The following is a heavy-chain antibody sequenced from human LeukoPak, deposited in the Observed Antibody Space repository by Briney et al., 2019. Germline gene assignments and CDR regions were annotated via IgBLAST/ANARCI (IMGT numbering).Heavy chain of an antibody. J-gene: IGHJ4*02. Sequence: GGSLRLSCAASGFTFSSYAMSWVRQAPGKGLEWVSAISGSGGTTYYADSVKGRFTISRDNSKNTLSLQMNSLRAEHTPVYYCAKEEYDILTDYSDYRGEATLLSVSS. D-gene: IGHD3-9*01. V-gene: IGHV3-23*01. CDR2: ISGSGGTT. CDR3: AKEEYDILTDYSDY. CDR1: GFTFSSYA.